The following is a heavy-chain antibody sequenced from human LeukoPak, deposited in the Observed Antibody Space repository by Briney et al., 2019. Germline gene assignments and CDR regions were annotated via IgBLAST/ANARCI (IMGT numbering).Heavy chain of an antibody. CDR2: IYSSGTT. D-gene: IGHD6-6*01. CDR3: ARVASRSISSRCFDH. CDR1: GGSINGYY. Sequence: SETLSLTCTVSGGSINGYYWNWLRQPPGKALEWIGFIYSSGTTNYNPSLKSRVNISLDTSNKQFSLRLTSVTAADTAVYFCARVASRSISSRCFDHWGQGTLVTVSS. V-gene: IGHV4-4*08. J-gene: IGHJ4*02.